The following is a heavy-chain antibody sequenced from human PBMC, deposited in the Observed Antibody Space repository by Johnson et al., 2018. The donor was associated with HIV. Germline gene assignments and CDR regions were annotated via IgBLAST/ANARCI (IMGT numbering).Heavy chain of an antibody. D-gene: IGHD2-15*01. V-gene: IGHV3-7*01. CDR3: ASSILSGVESGGRGAFDI. Sequence: VQLVESGGGLVQAGGSLRLSCAASGFTFGNYWMHWVRQAPGKGLEWMANIKQDGSEKYYVDSVRGRFTISRDNAKNSLYLQMNSLRAEDTAVYYCASSILSGVESGGRGAFDIWGQGTMVTVSS. CDR1: GFTFGNYW. J-gene: IGHJ3*02. CDR2: IKQDGSEK.